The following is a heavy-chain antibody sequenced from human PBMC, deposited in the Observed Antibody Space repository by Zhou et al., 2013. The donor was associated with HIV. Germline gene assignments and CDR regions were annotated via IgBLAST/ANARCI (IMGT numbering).Heavy chain of an antibody. CDR1: GFTFSSYG. Sequence: QVQLVESGGGVVQPGGSLRLSCAASGFTFSSYGMHWVRQAPGKGLVWVAFIRYDGSNKYYADSVKGRFTISRDNSKNTLYLQMKSLRAEDTAVYYCAKVANWXSNTKWYFDLWGLAPWSLSPQ. CDR3: AKVANWXSNTKWYFDL. J-gene: IGHJ2*01. CDR2: IRYDGSNK. V-gene: IGHV3-30*02. D-gene: IGHD1-1*01.